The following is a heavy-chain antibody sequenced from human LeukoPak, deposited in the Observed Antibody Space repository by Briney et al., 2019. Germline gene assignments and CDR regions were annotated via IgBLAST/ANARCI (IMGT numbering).Heavy chain of an antibody. CDR1: GYTFTSYG. CDR3: ARDEHYYGSGTYHRRASTFDI. V-gene: IGHV1-18*04. CDR2: ISANNGYT. D-gene: IGHD3-10*01. J-gene: IGHJ3*02. Sequence: ASVRVSCKASGYTFTSYGISWVRQAPGQGLEWMGWISANNGYTNYAQKLQGRVTMTTDTSTTTAYMELTSLTSDDTAVYYCARDEHYYGSGTYHRRASTFDIWGQGTMVTVSS.